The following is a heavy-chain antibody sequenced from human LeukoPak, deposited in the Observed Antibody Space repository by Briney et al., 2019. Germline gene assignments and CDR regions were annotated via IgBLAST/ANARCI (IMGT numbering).Heavy chain of an antibody. CDR3: ARRAAKGGYYFHY. V-gene: IGHV4-39*01. Sequence: SETLSLTCTVSGGSISSSSYYWGWMRQPPGKGLAWIGSIYYSGSTYYNPSLKSRATMSVDTSKNQFSLKLSSVTAADTAVYYCARRAAKGGYYFHYWGQGTLVTVSS. CDR1: GGSISSSSYY. CDR2: IYYSGST. J-gene: IGHJ4*02.